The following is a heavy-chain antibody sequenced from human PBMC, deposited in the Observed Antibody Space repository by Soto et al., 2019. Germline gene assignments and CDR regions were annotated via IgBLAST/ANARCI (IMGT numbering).Heavy chain of an antibody. D-gene: IGHD6-13*01. J-gene: IGHJ4*02. V-gene: IGHV3-23*01. CDR3: AKVFSPGGIATPGGY. Sequence: PGGSLRLSCAASGFTFSSYAMSWVRQAPGKGLEWVSAISGSGGSTYYADSVKGRFTISRDNSKNTLYLQMNSLRAEDTAVYYCAKVFSPGGIATPGGYWGQGTLVTVSS. CDR1: GFTFSSYA. CDR2: ISGSGGST.